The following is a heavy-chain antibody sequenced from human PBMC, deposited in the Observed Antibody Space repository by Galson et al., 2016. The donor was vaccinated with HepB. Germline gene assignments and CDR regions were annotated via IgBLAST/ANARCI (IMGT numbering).Heavy chain of an antibody. CDR3: ASGSSNSCYPSCYFEH. J-gene: IGHJ4*02. Sequence: SLRLSCAASGSTVSSHYMTWVRQAPGKGLEWVSLIYTGGDTYYADSVKGRFTISRDNSKNTLYLQMNSLRGEDTAVYHCASGSSNSCYPSCYFEHWGQGILVTVSS. CDR2: IYTGGDT. V-gene: IGHV3-53*01. CDR1: GSTVSSHY. D-gene: IGHD2-2*01.